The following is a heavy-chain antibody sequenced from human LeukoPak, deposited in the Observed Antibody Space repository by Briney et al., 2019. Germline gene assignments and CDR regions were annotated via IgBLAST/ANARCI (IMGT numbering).Heavy chain of an antibody. V-gene: IGHV3-66*01. Sequence: GGSLRLSCAASGFTVSTNYMSWVRQAPGKGLEWVSLIYSGGGTYYADSVKGRFTVSRDNSRNTLSLQMNSLRVDDTAVYYCARGFRSVTTWGYFDYWGQGALVTVSS. CDR3: ARGFRSVTTWGYFDY. CDR1: GFTVSTNY. J-gene: IGHJ4*02. D-gene: IGHD4-17*01. CDR2: IYSGGGT.